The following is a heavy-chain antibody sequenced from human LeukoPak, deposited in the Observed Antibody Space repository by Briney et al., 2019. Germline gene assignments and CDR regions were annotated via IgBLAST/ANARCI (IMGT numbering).Heavy chain of an antibody. CDR2: IWYDGSNK. Sequence: PGRSLRLSCAASGFTFSSYGMHWVRQAPGKGLEWVAVIWYDGSNKYYADSVKGRFTISRDNSKNTLYLQMNSLRAEDTAVYYCARGDYYGSGSYYEGEYWGQGTLVTVSS. CDR3: ARGDYYGSGSYYEGEY. CDR1: GFTFSSYG. D-gene: IGHD3-10*01. J-gene: IGHJ4*02. V-gene: IGHV3-33*01.